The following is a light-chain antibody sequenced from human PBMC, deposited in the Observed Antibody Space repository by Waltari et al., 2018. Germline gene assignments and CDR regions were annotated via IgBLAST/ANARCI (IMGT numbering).Light chain of an antibody. Sequence: QSVLTQPPSVSGAPGQRVTISCTGSSSNIGAGYDVHWYQQLPGTAPKLLIYGHSNRPSGVPDRFSGPKSGTSASLAITGLQAEDEADYYCQSYDSSLSGREVFGTGTKVTVL. V-gene: IGLV1-40*01. J-gene: IGLJ1*01. CDR1: SSNIGAGYD. CDR2: GHS. CDR3: QSYDSSLSGREV.